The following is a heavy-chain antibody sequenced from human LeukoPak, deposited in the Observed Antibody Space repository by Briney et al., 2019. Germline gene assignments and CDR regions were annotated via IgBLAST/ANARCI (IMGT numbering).Heavy chain of an antibody. D-gene: IGHD2-2*01. V-gene: IGHV3-23*01. Sequence: GGSLRLSCAASGFTFSRYAMSWVRQAPGKGLEWVSAISGSGGSTYYADSVKGRFTISRDNSKNTLYLQMNSLRAEDTAVYYCATDCSSTSCFDYWGQGTLVTVSS. CDR2: ISGSGGST. J-gene: IGHJ4*02. CDR1: GFTFSRYA. CDR3: ATDCSSTSCFDY.